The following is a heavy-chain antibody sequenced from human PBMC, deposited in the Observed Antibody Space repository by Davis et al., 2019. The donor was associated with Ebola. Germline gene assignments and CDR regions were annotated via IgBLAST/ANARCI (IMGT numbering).Heavy chain of an antibody. V-gene: IGHV3-7*01. CDR2: IKQDGSEK. Sequence: GESLKISCAASGFTFISYWMTWVRQAPRKGLEWVANIKQDGSEKYYVDSVKGRFTISRDNAKNSLYLQMNSLRAEDTAVYYCARDRSPYYYDNSPFDDWGQGTLVTVSS. J-gene: IGHJ4*02. CDR3: ARDRSPYYYDNSPFDD. D-gene: IGHD3-22*01. CDR1: GFTFISYW.